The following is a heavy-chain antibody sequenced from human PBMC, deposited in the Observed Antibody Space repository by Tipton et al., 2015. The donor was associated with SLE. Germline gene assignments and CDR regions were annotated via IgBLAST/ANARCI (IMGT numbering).Heavy chain of an antibody. V-gene: IGHV1-8*01. D-gene: IGHD3-22*01. J-gene: IGHJ1*01. Sequence: QSGAEVKKPGASVKVSCQASGYTFTSYDINWVRQAAGQGLEWMGWMNPNTGNTDYAQKFQGRVTMTRNTAISAAYLELSSLTSDDTAVYYCARDGPKSDYYNVYYFLHWGQGTLVTVSS. CDR2: MNPNTGNT. CDR3: ARDGPKSDYYNVYYFLH. CDR1: GYTFTSYD.